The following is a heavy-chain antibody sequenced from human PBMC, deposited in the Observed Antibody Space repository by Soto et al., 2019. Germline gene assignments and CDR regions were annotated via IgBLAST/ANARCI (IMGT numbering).Heavy chain of an antibody. D-gene: IGHD3-16*02. CDR1: GGSFSGYY. CDR3: ARGLVDDYIWGSYRWGYYFDY. J-gene: IGHJ4*02. CDR2: INHSGST. Sequence: QVQLQQWGAGLLKPSETLSLTCAVYGGSFSGYYWSWIRQPPGKGLEWMGEINHSGSTNYNPSLKSRVTISVDTSKNQFSLKLSSVTAADTAVYYCARGLVDDYIWGSYRWGYYFDYWGQGTLVTVSS. V-gene: IGHV4-34*01.